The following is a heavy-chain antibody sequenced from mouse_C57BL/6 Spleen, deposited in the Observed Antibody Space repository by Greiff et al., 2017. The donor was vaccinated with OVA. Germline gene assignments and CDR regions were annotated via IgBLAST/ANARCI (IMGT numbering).Heavy chain of an antibody. V-gene: IGHV1-26*01. J-gene: IGHJ4*01. D-gene: IGHD2-4*01. CDR2: LTPNNGGT. CDR3: APYYDYDDAMDY. CDR1: GYTFHDYY. Sequence: VQLQQSGPELVKPGASVKISCKASGYTFHDYYMNWVTQSHGKNLEWIGALTPNNGGTSYNQKFKGKATLTVDKSSSTADMELRSLTSEDSAVYYCAPYYDYDDAMDYWGQGTSVTVSS.